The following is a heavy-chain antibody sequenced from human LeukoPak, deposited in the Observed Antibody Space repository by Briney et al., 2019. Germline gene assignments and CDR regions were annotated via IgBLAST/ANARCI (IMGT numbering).Heavy chain of an antibody. CDR2: VHVSGST. D-gene: IGHD1-26*01. Sequence: SETLSLTCTVSGGSISSYYWSWVRQPPGKGLEWIGHVHVSGSTSYNPSLKSRVSVSVDTSKNQFSLRLNSVTAADTAAYYCARHGIVGATNYYYGMDVWGQGTTVTVSS. CDR1: GGSISSYY. CDR3: ARHGIVGATNYYYGMDV. V-gene: IGHV4-4*07. J-gene: IGHJ6*02.